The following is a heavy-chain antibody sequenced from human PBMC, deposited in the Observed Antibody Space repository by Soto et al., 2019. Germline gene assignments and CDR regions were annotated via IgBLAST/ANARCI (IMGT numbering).Heavy chain of an antibody. V-gene: IGHV3-33*01. CDR2: IWYDGSNK. Sequence: QVQLVESGGGVVQPGRSLRLSFAASGFTFSSYGMHWVRQAPGKGLERVAVIWYDGSNKYYADSVKGRFTISSDNSENTLYLQMNSLRAEDTAVYYCAREGVRDSSGYYLNAVDIWCQGTMVTVSS. J-gene: IGHJ3*02. CDR1: GFTFSSYG. D-gene: IGHD3-22*01. CDR3: AREGVRDSSGYYLNAVDI.